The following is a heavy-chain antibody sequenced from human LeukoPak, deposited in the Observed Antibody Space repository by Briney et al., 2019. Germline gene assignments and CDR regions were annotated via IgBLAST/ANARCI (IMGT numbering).Heavy chain of an antibody. CDR1: GFTFSSYG. CDR3: ARRVANYYYYYMDV. J-gene: IGHJ6*03. D-gene: IGHD2-15*01. CDR2: IRYDESNK. V-gene: IGHV3-30*02. Sequence: GGSLRLSCVTSGFTFSSYGMHWVRHAPGKGLEWVAFIRYDESNKYYADSVKGRFTISRDNAKNTLYLQMNSLRAEDTAVYYCARRVANYYYYYMDVWGKGTTVTISS.